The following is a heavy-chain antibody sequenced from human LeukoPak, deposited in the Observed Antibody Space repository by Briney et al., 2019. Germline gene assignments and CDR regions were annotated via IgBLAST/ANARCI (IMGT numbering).Heavy chain of an antibody. CDR2: INHSGYT. V-gene: IGHV4-34*01. Sequence: SETLSLTCAVYGGSFSGYYWSWIRQPPGKGLEWIGEINHSGYTNYNPSLKSRVTISADTSKNQFSLRLRSVTAADTAVYYCARRGDGYNYDDYWGQGTLVTVSS. CDR1: GGSFSGYY. D-gene: IGHD5-24*01. J-gene: IGHJ4*02. CDR3: ARRGDGYNYDDY.